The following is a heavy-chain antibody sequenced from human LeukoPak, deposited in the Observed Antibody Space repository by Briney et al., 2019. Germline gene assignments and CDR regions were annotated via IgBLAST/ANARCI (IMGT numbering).Heavy chain of an antibody. V-gene: IGHV3-30-3*01. D-gene: IGHD2-15*01. Sequence: PGGSLRLSCAASGFTFSSYAMHWVRQAPGKGLEWVAVISYDGSNKYYADSVKGRFTISRDNSKNTLYLQMNSLRAEDTAVYYCARVAPYYYWGQGTLVTVSS. CDR1: GFTFSSYA. CDR2: ISYDGSNK. CDR3: ARVAPYYY. J-gene: IGHJ4*02.